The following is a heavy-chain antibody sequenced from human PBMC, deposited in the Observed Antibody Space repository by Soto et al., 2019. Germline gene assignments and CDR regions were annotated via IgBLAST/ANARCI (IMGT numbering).Heavy chain of an antibody. J-gene: IGHJ4*02. D-gene: IGHD3-16*01. CDR1: GDSISSDKW. Sequence: QVQLQESGPGLVKPSGTLSLTCSVSGDSISSDKWWSWVRQPPGKGLEWVGEMHHSGSRHYKPSLSGRATISVDKSRNQFSLHLTSVTAADTALYFCARHDNMTLGFTYFDFWGQGILVTVSS. CDR3: ARHDNMTLGFTYFDF. V-gene: IGHV4-4*02. CDR2: MHHSGSR.